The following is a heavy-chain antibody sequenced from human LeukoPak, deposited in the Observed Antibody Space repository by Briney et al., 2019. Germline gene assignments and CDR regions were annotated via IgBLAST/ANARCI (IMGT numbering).Heavy chain of an antibody. D-gene: IGHD3-22*01. CDR1: GFTFSSYG. V-gene: IGHV3-23*01. J-gene: IGHJ5*02. CDR3: ARRYYDSSGYNWFDP. Sequence: GGTLRLSCAASGFTFSSYGMSWVRQAPGKGLEWVSAISGSGGSTYYAGSVKGRFTISRDNSKNTLYLQMNSLRAEDTAVYYCARRYYDSSGYNWFDPWGQGTLVTVSS. CDR2: ISGSGGST.